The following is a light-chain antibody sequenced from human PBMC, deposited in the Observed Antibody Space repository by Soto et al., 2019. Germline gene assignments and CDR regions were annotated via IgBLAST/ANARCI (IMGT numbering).Light chain of an antibody. CDR2: GAS. CDR3: QQYNNWPYT. J-gene: IGKJ2*01. Sequence: EIVMTQSPATLAVSPGERAALSSRASQSVSSNFAWYQQKPGQAPRLLIYGASSRATGTTARFSGSGSGTEFTLTISSLQSEDFAVYYCQQYNNWPYTFGLGTQLEMK. V-gene: IGKV3-15*01. CDR1: QSVSSN.